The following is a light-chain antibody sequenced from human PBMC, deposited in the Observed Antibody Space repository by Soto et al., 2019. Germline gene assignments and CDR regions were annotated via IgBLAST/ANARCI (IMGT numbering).Light chain of an antibody. CDR3: QQYESTPPT. V-gene: IGKV4-1*01. CDR1: QSVLYSSNNKNY. CDR2: WES. Sequence: DIVMTQSPDSLAVSLGERATINCKSSQSVLYSSNNKNYLAWYQQRPGQSPKLLIYWESTRESGVPDRFSGSGSGTDFTLPITSLQAEDVAVYYCQQYESTPPTFGQGTKLEIK. J-gene: IGKJ2*01.